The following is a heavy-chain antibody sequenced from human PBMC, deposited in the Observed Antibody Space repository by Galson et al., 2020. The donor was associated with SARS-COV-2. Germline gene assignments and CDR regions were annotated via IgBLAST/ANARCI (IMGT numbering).Heavy chain of an antibody. J-gene: IGHJ5*02. CDR3: ARISGRTFPVMVGGWGGWLDP. D-gene: IGHD3-10*01. CDR2: VSPSGT. CDR1: GGSSSGDS. Sequence: SQASETLSLTCGVSGGSSSGDSWSWIRQPPGKGLAWIGEVSPSGTKYSASFWSRATISRDTSQRQSSLPLHSVTAADAAVYYCARISGRTFPVMVGGWGGWLDPWGQGIRVTVAS. V-gene: IGHV4-34*01.